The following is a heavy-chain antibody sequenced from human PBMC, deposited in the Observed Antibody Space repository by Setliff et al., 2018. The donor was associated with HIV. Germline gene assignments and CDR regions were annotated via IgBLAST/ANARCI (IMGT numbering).Heavy chain of an antibody. D-gene: IGHD3-9*01. CDR3: AREYDVLTGYYISAFDI. CDR1: GYTFTGYL. V-gene: IGHV1-2*06. J-gene: IGHJ3*02. Sequence: EASVKVSCKASGYTFTGYLIHWVRQAPGQGLEWMGRINPNTGDTNYAQKFQDRVTMTRDTSINTAYMELSRLRSDDTAVYYCAREYDVLTGYYISAFDIWGQGTMVTVSS. CDR2: INPNTGDT.